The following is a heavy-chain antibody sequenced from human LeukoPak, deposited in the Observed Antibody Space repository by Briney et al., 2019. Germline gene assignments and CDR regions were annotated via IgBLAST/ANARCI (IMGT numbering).Heavy chain of an antibody. CDR1: GYTFTSYY. CDR3: AREDGVYSSSWSSLNWFDP. Sequence: ASVKVSCKASGYTFTSYYMHWVRQAPGQGLEWMGIINPSGGSTSYAQKFQGRVTMTRDTSTSTVYMELSSLRSEDTAVYYCAREDGVYSSSWSSLNWFDPWGQETLVTVSS. J-gene: IGHJ5*02. V-gene: IGHV1-46*01. CDR2: INPSGGST. D-gene: IGHD6-13*01.